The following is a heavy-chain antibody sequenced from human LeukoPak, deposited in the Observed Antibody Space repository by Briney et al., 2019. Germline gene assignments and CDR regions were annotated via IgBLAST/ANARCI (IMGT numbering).Heavy chain of an antibody. CDR3: ARESGKFDY. J-gene: IGHJ4*02. CDR1: GFTFGDYA. CDR2: ISGDGVST. V-gene: IGHV3-43*02. Sequence: PGGSLRLSCTASGFTFGDYAMRWVRQAPGRGLAWVSLISGDGVSTFYADSVKGRFSISRDNSKNSLSLEMNSLRTEDTAMYYCARESGKFDYWGQGTLVAVSS.